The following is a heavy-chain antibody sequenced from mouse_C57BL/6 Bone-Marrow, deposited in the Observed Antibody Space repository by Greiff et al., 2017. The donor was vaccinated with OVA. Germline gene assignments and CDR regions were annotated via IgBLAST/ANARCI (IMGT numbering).Heavy chain of an antibody. CDR2: INPYNGGT. CDR3: APYYGSSYGFAY. V-gene: IGHV1-19*01. CDR1: GYTFTDYY. Sequence: EVQLQQSGPVLVKPGASVKMSCKASGYTFTDYYMNWVKQSHGKSLEWIGVINPYNGGTSYNQKFKGKATLTVDKSSSTAYMELNSLTSEDSAVYYCAPYYGSSYGFAYCGQGTLVTVSA. J-gene: IGHJ3*01. D-gene: IGHD1-1*01.